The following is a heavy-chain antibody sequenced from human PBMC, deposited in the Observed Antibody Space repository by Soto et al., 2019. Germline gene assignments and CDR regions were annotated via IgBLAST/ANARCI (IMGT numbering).Heavy chain of an antibody. CDR2: ISGAGGST. CDR1: GFTFSSYA. V-gene: IGHV3-23*01. CDR3: AKGSSNYRPYYFDY. D-gene: IGHD3-3*01. J-gene: IGHJ4*02. Sequence: EVQVLESGGGLEQPGGSQRLSCTASGFTFSSYAMSWVRQAPGKGLEWVSAISGAGGSTYYADSVKGRFTISRDNSKNTLYLQMNSLRADDTAVYYCAKGSSNYRPYYFDYWGQGTLVTVSS.